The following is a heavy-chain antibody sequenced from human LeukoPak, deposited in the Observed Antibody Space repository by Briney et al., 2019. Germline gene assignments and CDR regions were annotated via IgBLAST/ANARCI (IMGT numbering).Heavy chain of an antibody. Sequence: ASVKVSCKASGYTFTSYDINWVRQATGQGLEWMGWMNPNSGNTGYAQKFQGRVTMTRNTSISTAYMELSSLRSEDTAVYYCARDSYDSSGYNLGYFDYWGQGTLVTVSS. CDR1: GYTFTSYD. D-gene: IGHD3-22*01. CDR3: ARDSYDSSGYNLGYFDY. J-gene: IGHJ4*02. CDR2: MNPNSGNT. V-gene: IGHV1-8*01.